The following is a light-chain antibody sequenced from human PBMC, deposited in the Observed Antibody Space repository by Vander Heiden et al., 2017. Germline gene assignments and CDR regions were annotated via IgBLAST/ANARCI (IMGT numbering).Light chain of an antibody. J-gene: IGKJ1*01. CDR2: AAS. CDR1: QSTSSS. CDR3: QQSYSTPPT. Sequence: DIQMTQSPSSLSASVADRVTIARRASQSTSSSLNWYQQKPGKAPKLLIYAASSLQSGVPSRFSGSGSATDFTLTSRGLQPEDFATYYCQQSYSTPPTFGQGTKVEIK. V-gene: IGKV1-39*01.